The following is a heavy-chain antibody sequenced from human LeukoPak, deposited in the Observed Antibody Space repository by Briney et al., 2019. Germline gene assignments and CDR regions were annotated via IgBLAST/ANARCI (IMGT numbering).Heavy chain of an antibody. CDR1: GFTFSDTW. J-gene: IGHJ4*02. CDR2: IRTDGGAT. V-gene: IGHV3-74*01. D-gene: IGHD2-2*01. CDR3: SRGRHCIGSTCYGL. Sequence: PGGTLRLSCAASGFTFSDTWMHWVRQAPGKGLVWVSRIRTDGGATRYAESVKGRFTISRDNAKNTLYLQMNSLRAEDTAVYYCSRGRHCIGSTCYGLWGQGTRVTVSS.